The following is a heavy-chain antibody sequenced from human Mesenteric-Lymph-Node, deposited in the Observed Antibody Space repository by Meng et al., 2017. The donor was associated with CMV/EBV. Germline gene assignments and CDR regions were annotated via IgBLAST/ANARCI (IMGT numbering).Heavy chain of an antibody. CDR2: IVVGSGKT. CDR3: AAARGYYYYGMDV. V-gene: IGHV1-58*01. Sequence: SVKVSCKASGSTFSTSAVQWVRQARGQRLEWLGWIVVGSGKTNYAQEFQERVTIARDMSTSTAYMELSSLRSEDTAIYYCAAARGYYYYGMDVWGQGTTVTVSS. CDR1: GSTFSTSA. D-gene: IGHD3-16*01. J-gene: IGHJ6*02.